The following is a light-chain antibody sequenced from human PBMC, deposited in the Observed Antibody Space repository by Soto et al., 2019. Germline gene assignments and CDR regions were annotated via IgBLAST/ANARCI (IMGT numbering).Light chain of an antibody. CDR1: SSDVGAYNY. V-gene: IGLV2-8*01. CDR2: EVS. CDR3: SSYGGTNNHVV. Sequence: QSALTQPPSASGSPGQSVTISCTGSSSDVGAYNYVSWFQQHPGEAPKVMIYEVSKRPSGVPDRFSGSKSGNTASLTVSGLQAEYEADYYCSSYGGTNNHVVFGGGTKLTVL. J-gene: IGLJ2*01.